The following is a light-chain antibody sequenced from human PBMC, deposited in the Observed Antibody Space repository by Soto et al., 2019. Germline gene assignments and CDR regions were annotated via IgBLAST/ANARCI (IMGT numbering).Light chain of an antibody. CDR1: QSLLYSDGNTH. CDR3: MQGTHWPPYT. CDR2: KVS. J-gene: IGKJ2*01. Sequence: DVVMTQSPLSLPVTLGQPASISCRSSQSLLYSDGNTHLNWFHQRPGQSPRRLIYKVSNRDSGVPDSFSGRGSGSDFTLKISRVEAEDVGVYYCMQGTHWPPYTFGQGTKLEIK. V-gene: IGKV2-30*01.